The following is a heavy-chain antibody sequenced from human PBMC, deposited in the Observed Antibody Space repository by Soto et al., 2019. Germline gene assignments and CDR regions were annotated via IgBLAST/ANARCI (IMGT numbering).Heavy chain of an antibody. V-gene: IGHV4-34*01. Sequence: SETLSLSCAVYGGSFSGYCWSWIRQPPGRGLEWIGEINHSGSTNYNPSLKSRVTISVDTSKNQFSLKLSSLTAADTAVYYCANGRYDFWSGYEDDALDIWGQGTMDTVSS. CDR2: INHSGST. CDR3: ANGRYDFWSGYEDDALDI. D-gene: IGHD3-3*01. J-gene: IGHJ3*02. CDR1: GGSFSGYC.